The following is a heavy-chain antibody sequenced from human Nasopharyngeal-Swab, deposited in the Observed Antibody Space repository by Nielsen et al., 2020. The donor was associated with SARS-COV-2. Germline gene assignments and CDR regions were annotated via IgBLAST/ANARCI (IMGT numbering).Heavy chain of an antibody. CDR3: ARGNRDLGYYFDY. Sequence: SETLSLTCTVSGGSISSYYWSWIRQPPGKGLEWIGYIYYSGSTYYNPSLKSRVTISVDTSKNQFSLKLNSVTAADTAVYYCARGNRDLGYYFDYWGQGTLVTVSS. CDR2: IYYSGST. D-gene: IGHD5-24*01. CDR1: GGSISSYY. V-gene: IGHV4-59*01. J-gene: IGHJ4*02.